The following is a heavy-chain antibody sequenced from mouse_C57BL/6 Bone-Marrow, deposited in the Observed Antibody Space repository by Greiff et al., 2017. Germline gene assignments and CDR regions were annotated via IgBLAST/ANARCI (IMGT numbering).Heavy chain of an antibody. CDR1: GFTFSDAW. D-gene: IGHD4-1*01. CDR2: IRNKANNHAT. CDR3: TRRETGYYAMDY. V-gene: IGHV6-6*01. Sequence: EVKLQESGGGLVQPGGSMKLSCAASGFTFSDAWMDWVRQSPEKGLEWVAEIRNKANNHATYYAESVKGRFTISRDDSKSSVYRQMNSLRAEDTGIYYCTRRETGYYAMDYWGQGTSVTVSS. J-gene: IGHJ4*01.